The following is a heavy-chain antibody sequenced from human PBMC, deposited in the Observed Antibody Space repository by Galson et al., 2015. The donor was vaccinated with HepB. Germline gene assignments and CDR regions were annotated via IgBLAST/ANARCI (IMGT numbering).Heavy chain of an antibody. CDR2: IKQDGSEK. Sequence: SLRLSCAASGFTFSHSWMSWVRQAPGKGLEWVANIKQDGSEKNYVDSVKGRFTISRDNAKNSLYLQINSLGVEDTAVYYCARGTTTVTPKNFDYWGQGTLVTVSS. D-gene: IGHD4-17*01. V-gene: IGHV3-7*03. J-gene: IGHJ4*02. CDR3: ARGTTTVTPKNFDY. CDR1: GFTFSHSW.